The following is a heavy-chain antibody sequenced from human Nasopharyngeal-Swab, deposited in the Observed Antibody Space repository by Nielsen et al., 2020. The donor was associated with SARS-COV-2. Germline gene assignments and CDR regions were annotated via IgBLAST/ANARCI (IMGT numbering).Heavy chain of an antibody. D-gene: IGHD3-3*01. CDR2: IYYSGST. J-gene: IGHJ6*02. CDR3: ARDRVTGFLGQVYYYYGMDV. Sequence: WIRQPPGKGLEWIGSIYYSGSTYYNPSLKSRVTISVDTSKNQFSLKLSSVTAADTAVYYCARDRVTGFLGQVYYYYGMDVWGQGTTVPSP. V-gene: IGHV4-39*07.